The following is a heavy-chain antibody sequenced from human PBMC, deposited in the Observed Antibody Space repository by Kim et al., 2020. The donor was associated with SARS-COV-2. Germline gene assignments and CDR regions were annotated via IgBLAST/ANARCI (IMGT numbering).Heavy chain of an antibody. V-gene: IGHV3-15*01. Sequence: GGSLRLSCAASGFTFSNAWMSWVRQAPGKGLEWVGRIKSKTDGGTTDYAAPVKGRFTISRDDSKNTLYLQMNSLKTEDTAVYYCTTDFVAMVRGAHRGYGMDVWGQGTTVTVSS. CDR3: TTDFVAMVRGAHRGYGMDV. CDR1: GFTFSNAW. D-gene: IGHD3-10*01. CDR2: IKSKTDGGTT. J-gene: IGHJ6*02.